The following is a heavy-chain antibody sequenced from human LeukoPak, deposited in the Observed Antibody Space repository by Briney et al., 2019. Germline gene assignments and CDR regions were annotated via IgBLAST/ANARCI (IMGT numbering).Heavy chain of an antibody. Sequence: GGSLRLSCAVSQFSFTNYGFQWVRQAPGKGLEWVAFIRYDGNERYYADSVKGRSTISRDNSKNTVFLQVNSPRVEDTAMYYCAAHHSSGYWNHFDPWGQGTLVTVSS. J-gene: IGHJ5*02. D-gene: IGHD3-22*01. CDR2: IRYDGNER. CDR1: QFSFTNYG. CDR3: AAHHSSGYWNHFDP. V-gene: IGHV3-30*02.